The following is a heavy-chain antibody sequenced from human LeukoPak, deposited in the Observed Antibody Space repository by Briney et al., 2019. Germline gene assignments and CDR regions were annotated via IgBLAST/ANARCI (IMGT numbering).Heavy chain of an antibody. V-gene: IGHV4-39*01. CDR1: SDSINSSSYY. Sequence: PSETLSLTCTVSSDSINSSSYYWGWIRQPPGKGLEWIGSIYYSGSTYYNPSLKSRVTISVDTSKNQFSLKLSSVTAADTAVYYCVVQSLGYYYDSSGYYSWGQGTLVTVS. CDR3: VVQSLGYYYDSSGYYS. D-gene: IGHD3-22*01. J-gene: IGHJ4*02. CDR2: IYYSGST.